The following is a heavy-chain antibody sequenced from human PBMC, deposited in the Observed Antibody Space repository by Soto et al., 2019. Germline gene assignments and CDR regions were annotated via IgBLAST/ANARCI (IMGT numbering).Heavy chain of an antibody. V-gene: IGHV1-46*02. J-gene: IGHJ5*02. CDR2: INPSAGST. D-gene: IGHD2-15*01. CDR3: ARGVTDCSGGSGYLGWFDP. CDR1: GSTFNSYY. Sequence: ASVKVSCKGSGSTFNSYYMHWVRQVPGQRLEWMGIINPSAGSTSYAQKFQGRITMTIDTSTTTVYMELRSLRSDDTAVYYCARGVTDCSGGSGYLGWFDPWGQGTLVTVSS.